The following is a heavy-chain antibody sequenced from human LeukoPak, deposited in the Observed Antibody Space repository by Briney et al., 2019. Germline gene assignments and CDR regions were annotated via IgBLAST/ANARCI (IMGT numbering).Heavy chain of an antibody. V-gene: IGHV4-59*01. CDR1: GGSISNYY. J-gene: IGHJ4*02. CDR3: ARGVYIAAAQYGY. CDR2: IYYSGTT. Sequence: SETLSLTCTVSGGSISNYYWSWIRQPPGKGLEGIGYIYYSGTTNYNPSLKGRVTISVDTSKNQFSLKLSSVTAADTAVYYCARGVYIAAAQYGYWGQGTLVTVSS. D-gene: IGHD6-13*01.